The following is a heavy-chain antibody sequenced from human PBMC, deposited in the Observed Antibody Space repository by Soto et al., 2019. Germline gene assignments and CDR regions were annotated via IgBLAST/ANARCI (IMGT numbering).Heavy chain of an antibody. Sequence: GGSLRLSCAASGVTFSSYWMSWVRQAPGKGLEWVANIKQDGSEKYYVDSVKGRFTISRDNAKNSLYLQMNSLGAEDTAVYYCARRARYCTNGVCLYYYYGMDVWGQGTTVTVSS. CDR1: GVTFSSYW. CDR2: IKQDGSEK. J-gene: IGHJ6*02. V-gene: IGHV3-7*03. CDR3: ARRARYCTNGVCLYYYYGMDV. D-gene: IGHD2-8*01.